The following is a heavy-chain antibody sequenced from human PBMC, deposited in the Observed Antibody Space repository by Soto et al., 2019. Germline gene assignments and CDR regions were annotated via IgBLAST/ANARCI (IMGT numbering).Heavy chain of an antibody. Sequence: PSETLSLTCTVSGVSLTSSSYYWGWIRQPPGNGLEWTGSIYFSGSTYYSPSLKSRVSLSSDTSRNQFSLTMNSLPATDTAVCYCVGSSRCKTTQVYLCRGTLV. D-gene: IGHD6-13*01. V-gene: IGHV4-39*01. CDR2: IYFSGST. J-gene: IGHJ4*02. CDR3: VGSSRCKTTQVY. CDR1: GVSLTSSSYY.